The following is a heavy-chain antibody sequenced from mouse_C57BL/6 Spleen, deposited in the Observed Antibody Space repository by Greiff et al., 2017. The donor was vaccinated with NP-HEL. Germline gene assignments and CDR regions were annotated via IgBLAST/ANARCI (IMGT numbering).Heavy chain of an antibody. CDR1: GYTFTDYY. J-gene: IGHJ4*01. D-gene: IGHD2-1*01. CDR3: ARFLPYGNYAMDY. V-gene: IGHV1-19*01. Sequence: EVQLQQSGPVLVKPGASVKMSCKASGYTFTDYYMNWVKQSHGKSLEWIGVINPYNGGTSYNQKFKGKATLTVDKSSSTAYMELNSLTSEDSAVYYCARFLPYGNYAMDYWGQGTSVTVSS. CDR2: INPYNGGT.